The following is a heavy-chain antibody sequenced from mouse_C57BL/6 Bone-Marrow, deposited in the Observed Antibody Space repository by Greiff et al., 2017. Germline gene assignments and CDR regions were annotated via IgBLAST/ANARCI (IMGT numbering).Heavy chain of an antibody. J-gene: IGHJ3*01. CDR2: ISSGGSYT. CDR3: ARQGRTGWFAY. CDR1: GFTFSSYG. Sequence: EVMLVESGGDLVKPGGSLKLSCAASGFTFSSYGMSWVRQTPDKRLEWVATISSGGSYTYYPDSVKGRFTISRDNAKNTLYLQMSSLKTEDTAMYYCARQGRTGWFAYWGQGTLVTVSA. V-gene: IGHV5-6*02. D-gene: IGHD4-1*01.